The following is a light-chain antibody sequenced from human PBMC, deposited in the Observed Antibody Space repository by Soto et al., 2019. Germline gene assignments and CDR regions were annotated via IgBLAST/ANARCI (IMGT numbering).Light chain of an antibody. Sequence: QSALTQPASVSRAPGQSITISCTGTSNDVGGYNYVSWYQQHPGKAPKLMIYEVSNRPSGVSNRFSGSKSGNTASRTISGLQAEDEADYYCSSYTSSSTLLYVFGTGTKVTGL. CDR3: SSYTSSSTLLYV. CDR1: SNDVGGYNY. CDR2: EVS. V-gene: IGLV2-14*01. J-gene: IGLJ1*01.